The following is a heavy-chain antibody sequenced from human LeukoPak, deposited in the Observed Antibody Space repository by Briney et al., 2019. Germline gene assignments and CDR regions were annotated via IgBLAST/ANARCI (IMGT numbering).Heavy chain of an antibody. J-gene: IGHJ4*02. CDR1: GGSISSSSYY. D-gene: IGHD3-22*01. Sequence: SETLSLTCTISGGSISSSSYYWGWIRQPPGKGLEWIGSIYYSGSTYYNPSLKSRVTISVDTSKNQFSLKLSSVTAADTAVYYCARSDSSYYYFDYWGQGTLVTVSS. V-gene: IGHV4-39*07. CDR2: IYYSGST. CDR3: ARSDSSYYYFDY.